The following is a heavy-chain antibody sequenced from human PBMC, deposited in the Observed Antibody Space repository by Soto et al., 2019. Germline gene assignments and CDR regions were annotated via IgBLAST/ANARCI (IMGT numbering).Heavy chain of an antibody. J-gene: IGHJ1*01. CDR2: INPNSGGT. CDR3: AREPRRWPHF. Sequence: ASVKVSFKASGYTFTGYYMHWVRQAPGQGPERMGWINPNSGGTNYTQKIQGWVTMTRDTSISTAYMELSRLRSDDTAVYYWAREPRRWPHFRGQRTLGTVSS. V-gene: IGHV1-2*04. CDR1: GYTFTGYY.